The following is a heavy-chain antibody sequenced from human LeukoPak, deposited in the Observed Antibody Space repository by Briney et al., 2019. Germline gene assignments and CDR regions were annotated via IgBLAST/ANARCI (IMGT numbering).Heavy chain of an antibody. CDR2: IYPDDSDA. V-gene: IGHV5-51*01. CDR1: GYDLSSYW. J-gene: IGHJ3*02. CDR3: ARIWLRAFDI. D-gene: IGHD3-16*01. Sequence: GESLKISCKGYGYDLSSYWIAWVRQMPGRGLEWMGFIYPDDSDARYSPSFQGQVTISADKSISTAYLQWSSLKASDTAMYYCARIWLRAFDIWGQGTMVTVSS.